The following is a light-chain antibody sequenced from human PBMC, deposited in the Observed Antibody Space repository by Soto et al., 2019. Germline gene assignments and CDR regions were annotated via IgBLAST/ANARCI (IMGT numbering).Light chain of an antibody. J-gene: IGLJ1*01. CDR1: GSDVGGYKY. CDR2: DVS. V-gene: IGLV2-14*01. CDR3: SSYASSSPFV. Sequence: QSALTQPASVSGSPGQSITISCTGTGSDVGGYKYVSWYQQLPGKAPKLMIYDVSYRPSGVSDRFSGSKSGNTASLIISGLQAEDEADYYCSSYASSSPFVFGTGTKHTVL.